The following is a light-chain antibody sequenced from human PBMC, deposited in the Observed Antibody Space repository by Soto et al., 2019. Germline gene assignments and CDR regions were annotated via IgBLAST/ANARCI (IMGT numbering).Light chain of an antibody. V-gene: IGLV2-14*01. CDR2: EVT. CDR1: RDDIGAYDY. Sequence: QSALAQPASVSGSPGQSITISRAGTRDDIGAYDYVSWYQQHPGNAPKLLVYEVTNRPSGVSDRFSGSKSGNTASLTISGLQAEDEADYYCNSYTNSSAVVFGGGTKVTVL. CDR3: NSYTNSSAVV. J-gene: IGLJ2*01.